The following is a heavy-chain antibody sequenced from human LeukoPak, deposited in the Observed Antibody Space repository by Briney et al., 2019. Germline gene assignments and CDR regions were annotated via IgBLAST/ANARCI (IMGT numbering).Heavy chain of an antibody. V-gene: IGHV3-48*03. CDR1: GFTFSSYE. CDR3: ARRTALEQYFDY. J-gene: IGHJ4*02. CDR2: ISSSGSTI. Sequence: GGSLRLSCAASGFTFSSYEMNWVRQAPGKGLEGGSYISSSGSTIYYADSVKGRFTISRDNSKNTLYLQMNSMRADDTAVYYCARRTALEQYFDYWGQGALVTVSS. D-gene: IGHD1/OR15-1a*01.